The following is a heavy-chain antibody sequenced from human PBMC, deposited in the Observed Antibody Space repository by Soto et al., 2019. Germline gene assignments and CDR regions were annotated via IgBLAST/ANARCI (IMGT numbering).Heavy chain of an antibody. Sequence: GGSLRLSCAASGFTFSSYGMHWVRQAPGKGLEWVAVISYDGSNKYYADSVKGRFTISRDNSKNTLYLQMNSLRAEDTVVYYCAKDRVAAARYYYYYYGMDVWGQGTTVTVSS. V-gene: IGHV3-30*18. D-gene: IGHD6-13*01. J-gene: IGHJ6*02. CDR3: AKDRVAAARYYYYYYGMDV. CDR1: GFTFSSYG. CDR2: ISYDGSNK.